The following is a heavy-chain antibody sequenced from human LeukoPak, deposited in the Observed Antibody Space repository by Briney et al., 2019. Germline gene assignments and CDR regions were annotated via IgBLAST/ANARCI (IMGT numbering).Heavy chain of an antibody. Sequence: PGRSLRLSCAASGFTFSSHAMHWVRQAPGKGLEWVAVISYDGSNKYYADSVKGRFTISRDNSKNTLYLQMNSLRAEDTAVYYCAREATYHDAFDIWGQGTMVTVSS. V-gene: IGHV3-30-3*01. CDR2: ISYDGSNK. J-gene: IGHJ3*02. CDR1: GFTFSSHA. CDR3: AREATYHDAFDI. D-gene: IGHD1-26*01.